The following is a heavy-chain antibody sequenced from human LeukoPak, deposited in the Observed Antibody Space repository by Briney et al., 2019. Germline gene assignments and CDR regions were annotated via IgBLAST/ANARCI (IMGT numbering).Heavy chain of an antibody. CDR1: GYTFTSNG. CDR2: ISPYDGDT. D-gene: IGHD2-2*01. J-gene: IGHJ3*02. V-gene: IGHV1-18*04. Sequence: ASVKVSCKASGYTFTSNGFGWVRQAPGQGLEWLAWISPYDGDTSYTPDLQGRVTLSTDTSTSTAYMELTSLRSDDTAVYYCARLRGGIYSSRDAFDIWGQGTVVTVSS. CDR3: ARLRGGIYSSRDAFDI.